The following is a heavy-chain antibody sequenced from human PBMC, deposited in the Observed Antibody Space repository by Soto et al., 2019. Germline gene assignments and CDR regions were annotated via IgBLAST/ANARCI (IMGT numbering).Heavy chain of an antibody. CDR1: GFTVSRNY. Sequence: PGGSLRLSCAASGFTVSRNYMNWVRQAPGKGLEWVSVIYSGGDTYYADSVKGRFTISRDNSKNTLYLQMNSLRAEDTAVYYCATDPAAAAPSYWGQGTLVTVSS. CDR3: ATDPAAAAPSY. CDR2: IYSGGDT. D-gene: IGHD6-13*01. J-gene: IGHJ4*02. V-gene: IGHV3-53*01.